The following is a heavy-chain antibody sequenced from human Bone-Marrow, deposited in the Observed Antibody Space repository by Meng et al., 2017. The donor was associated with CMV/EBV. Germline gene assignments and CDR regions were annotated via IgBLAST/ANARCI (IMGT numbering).Heavy chain of an antibody. J-gene: IGHJ3*02. CDR1: GFTFTSYD. Sequence: GESLKISCAASGFTFTSYDMSWVRQAPGKGLEWVANIKQDGSEKYYVDSVKGRFTISRDNAKNSLYLQMNSLRAEDTAVYYCARKGVAGAVDIWGQGTMVTVSS. D-gene: IGHD2-15*01. CDR2: IKQDGSEK. V-gene: IGHV3-7*01. CDR3: ARKGVAGAVDI.